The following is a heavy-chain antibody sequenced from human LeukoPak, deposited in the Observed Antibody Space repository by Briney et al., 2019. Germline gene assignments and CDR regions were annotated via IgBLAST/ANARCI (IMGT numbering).Heavy chain of an antibody. V-gene: IGHV3-21*01. Sequence: GGSLRLSCAASGFTFSSYSMNWVRQAPGKGLEWVSSISSSSSYIYYADSVKGRFTISRDNAKNSLYLQMNSLRAEDTAVYYCARAPYITMLRGVLPPDYWGQGTLVTVSS. D-gene: IGHD3-10*01. CDR2: ISSSSSYI. J-gene: IGHJ4*02. CDR3: ARAPYITMLRGVLPPDY. CDR1: GFTFSSYS.